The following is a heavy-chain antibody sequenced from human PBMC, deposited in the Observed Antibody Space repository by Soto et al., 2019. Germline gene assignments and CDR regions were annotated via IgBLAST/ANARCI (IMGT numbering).Heavy chain of an antibody. V-gene: IGHV1-46*01. CDR3: ARCSCDYGSYYYYGMDV. Sequence: RASVKVSCKASGYTFTSYYMHWVRQAPGQGLEWMGIINPSGGSTSYAQKFQGRVTMTRDTSTSTVYMELSSLRSEDTAVYYCARCSCDYGSYYYYGMDVWGQGTTVTVSS. J-gene: IGHJ6*02. CDR1: GYTFTSYY. D-gene: IGHD4-17*01. CDR2: INPSGGST.